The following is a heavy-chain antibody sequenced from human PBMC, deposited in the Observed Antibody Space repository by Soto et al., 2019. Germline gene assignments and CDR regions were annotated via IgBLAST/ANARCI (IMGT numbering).Heavy chain of an antibody. CDR1: GYTFGSYW. CDR2: IYLGDSNT. D-gene: IGHD2-2*02. CDR3: ARQEYGSSTSCYNVDS. Sequence: PGESLMISCKASGYTFGSYWLASVWQLPGKGLEWMGIIYLGDSNTRYSPSFQVQFTISADKSISTAYLQWSSLKASDTAIYHCARQEYGSSTSCYNVDSWGQGILPTVSS. V-gene: IGHV5-51*01. J-gene: IGHJ4*02.